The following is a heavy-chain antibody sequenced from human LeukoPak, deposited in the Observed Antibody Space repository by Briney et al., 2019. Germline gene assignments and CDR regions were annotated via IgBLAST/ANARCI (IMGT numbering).Heavy chain of an antibody. CDR2: ISGSGAFT. CDR1: GFTFSNYN. J-gene: IGHJ4*02. D-gene: IGHD5-24*01. V-gene: IGHV3-23*01. Sequence: PGGSLRLSCAASGFTFSNYNMNWVRQTPGKGLEWVSGISGSGAFTYYADSVKGRFTISRDNSKNTLYLQMNSLRAEDTAVYYCARTKEMATISYFDSWGQGTLVTVSS. CDR3: ARTKEMATISYFDS.